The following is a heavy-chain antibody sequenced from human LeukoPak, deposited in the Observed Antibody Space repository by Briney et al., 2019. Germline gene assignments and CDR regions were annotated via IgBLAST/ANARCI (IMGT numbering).Heavy chain of an antibody. CDR3: ARDRYGDFEDY. D-gene: IGHD4-17*01. CDR1: GGSINTANYY. J-gene: IGHJ4*02. V-gene: IGHV4-30-4*08. Sequence: NPSXTLSLTCNVSGGSINTANYYWTWIRQPPGKGLEWIGYISYSGTPYYNPSLNSRVTISLDTSKNQFSLRLNSVTAADTAMYYCARDRYGDFEDYWGQGTLVTVSS. CDR2: ISYSGTP.